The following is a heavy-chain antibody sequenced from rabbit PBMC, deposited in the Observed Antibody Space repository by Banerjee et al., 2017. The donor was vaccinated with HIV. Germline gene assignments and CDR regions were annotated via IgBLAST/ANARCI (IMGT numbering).Heavy chain of an antibody. V-gene: IGHV1S47*01. J-gene: IGHJ4*01. CDR2: IDPVFGST. Sequence: QEQLVESGGGLVQPGGSLKLSCKASGFDFSSYGVSWVRQAPGKGLEWIGYIDPVFGSTYYASWVNGRFTISSHNAQNTLYLQLNSLTAADTATYFCVRVFEKNYYTYGYAGYAYATGDLWGPGTLVTVS. D-gene: IGHD6-1*01. CDR3: VRVFEKNYYTYGYAGYAYATGDL. CDR1: GFDFSSYG.